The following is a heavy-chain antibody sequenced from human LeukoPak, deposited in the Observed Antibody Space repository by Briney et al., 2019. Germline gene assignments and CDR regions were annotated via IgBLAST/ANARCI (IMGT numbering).Heavy chain of an antibody. V-gene: IGHV1-69*13. J-gene: IGHJ6*04. CDR3: AIIGPVVVPAAPSDYYYYGMDV. Sequence: SVKVSCKASGGTFSSYAISWVRQAPGQGLEWMGGIIPIFGTANYAQKFQGRVTITADESASTAYMELSSLRSEDTAVYYCAIIGPVVVPAAPSDYYYYGMDVWGKGTTVTVSS. CDR1: GGTFSSYA. D-gene: IGHD2-2*01. CDR2: IIPIFGTA.